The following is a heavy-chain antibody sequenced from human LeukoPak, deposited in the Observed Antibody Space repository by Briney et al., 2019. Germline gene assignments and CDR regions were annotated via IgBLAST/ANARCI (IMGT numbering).Heavy chain of an antibody. J-gene: IGHJ6*03. CDR2: ISSSSSYI. V-gene: IGHV3-21*01. D-gene: IGHD3-10*01. Sequence: GGSLRLSCAASGFTFSSYSMNWVRQAPGKGLKWVSSISSSSSYIYYADSVKGRFTISRDNAKNSLYLQMNSLRAEDTAVYYCARGDLGDGSGSSYYYMDVWGKGTTVTVSS. CDR3: ARGDLGDGSGSSYYYMDV. CDR1: GFTFSSYS.